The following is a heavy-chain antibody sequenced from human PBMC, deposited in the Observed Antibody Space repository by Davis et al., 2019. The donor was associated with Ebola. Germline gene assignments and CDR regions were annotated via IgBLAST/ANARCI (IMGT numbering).Heavy chain of an antibody. J-gene: IGHJ4*02. V-gene: IGHV3-30*18. D-gene: IGHD1-26*01. Sequence: GESLKISCAASGFTFSSYGMHRVRQAPGKGLEWVAVISYDGSNKYYADSVKGRFTISRDNSKNTLYLQMNSLRAEDTAVYYCAKSIVGATSYWGQGTLVTVSS. CDR2: ISYDGSNK. CDR1: GFTFSSYG. CDR3: AKSIVGATSY.